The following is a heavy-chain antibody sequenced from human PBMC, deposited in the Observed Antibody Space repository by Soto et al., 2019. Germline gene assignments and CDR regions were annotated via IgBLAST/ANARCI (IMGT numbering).Heavy chain of an antibody. D-gene: IGHD3-10*01. CDR2: SKNKADSYTT. V-gene: IGHV3-72*01. CDR3: TVWGSGNDFGAA. CDR1: GFTFSDHY. J-gene: IGHJ4*02. Sequence: EVQLVESGGGLFQPGGSLSLSCAASGFTFSDHYMDWVRQAPGKGLEWVGRSKNKADSYTTEYAASVKGRFTISRDGSKNSLFLQMNSLKTEDTAVYYCTVWGSGNDFGAAWGQGILVTVSS.